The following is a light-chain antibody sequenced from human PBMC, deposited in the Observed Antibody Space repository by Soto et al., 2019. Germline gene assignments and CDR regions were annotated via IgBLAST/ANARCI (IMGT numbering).Light chain of an antibody. CDR1: SSNIGTNP. V-gene: IGLV1-44*01. CDR3: AAWDDSLNGPV. J-gene: IGLJ2*01. CDR2: SNN. Sequence: QSVLTQPPSASGTPGQRVTISCSGSSSNIGTNPVNWYQQLPGTAPKLLVYSNNQRPSGVPDRFSGSKSGTAACLAISGLQSEDEANYYCAAWDDSLNGPVFGGGTKLTVL.